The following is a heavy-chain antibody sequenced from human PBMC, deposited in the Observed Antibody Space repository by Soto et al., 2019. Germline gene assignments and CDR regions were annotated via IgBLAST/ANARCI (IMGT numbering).Heavy chain of an antibody. Sequence: QLQLQESGPGLVKPSETLSLTCTVSGGSISSSSYYWGWIRQPPGKGLEWIGSIYYSGSTYYNPSLKSRVTIYVDKSKNQFSLKLSSVTAADTAVYYCARFGPYCSSTSCYRPKYYFDYWGQGTLVTVSS. CDR2: IYYSGST. J-gene: IGHJ4*02. V-gene: IGHV4-39*01. CDR3: ARFGPYCSSTSCYRPKYYFDY. D-gene: IGHD2-2*01. CDR1: GGSISSSSYY.